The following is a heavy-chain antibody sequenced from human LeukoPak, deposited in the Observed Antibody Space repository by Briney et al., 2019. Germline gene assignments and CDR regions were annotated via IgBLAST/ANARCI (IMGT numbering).Heavy chain of an antibody. D-gene: IGHD2-21*02. V-gene: IGHV1-8*03. J-gene: IGHJ4*02. CDR3: ARTTSLTASGYDC. Sequence: ASVKVSCKTSGYSLTTYHNNWVRQASGQGLEWLGWMNPYTGDRGYAQRFQGRLSITSDTSISTAYMELGSLKSDDTAVYFCARTTSLTASGYDCWGQGTLVTVSS. CDR2: MNPYTGDR. CDR1: GYSLTTYH.